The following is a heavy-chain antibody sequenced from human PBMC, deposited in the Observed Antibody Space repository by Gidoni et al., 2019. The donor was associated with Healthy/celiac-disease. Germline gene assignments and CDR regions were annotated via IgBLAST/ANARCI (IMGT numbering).Heavy chain of an antibody. Sequence: QVQLVQSGAEVKKPGSSVKVSCKASGGTFSSYAISWVRQAPGQGLEWMGRIIPILGIANYAQKFQGRVTITADKSTSTAYMELSSLRSEDTAVYYCARVSQEIVIAFDIWGQGTMVTVSS. CDR2: IIPILGIA. D-gene: IGHD3-16*02. CDR1: GGTFSSYA. V-gene: IGHV1-69*04. CDR3: ARVSQEIVIAFDI. J-gene: IGHJ3*02.